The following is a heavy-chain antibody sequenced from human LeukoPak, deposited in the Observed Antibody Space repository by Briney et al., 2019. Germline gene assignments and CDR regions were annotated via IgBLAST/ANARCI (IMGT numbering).Heavy chain of an antibody. V-gene: IGHV3-74*01. Sequence: PGGSLRLSCAGSGFGFSGYWIHWVRQVPGKGLAWVSRIDSAGARIQYAGSVRGRFTISRDNAKNTVYLQMNSLRPEDTAVYYCVADSENRSGGDFWGQGTLVTVSS. CDR1: GFGFSGYW. CDR3: VADSENRSGGDF. CDR2: IDSAGARI. D-gene: IGHD3-10*01. J-gene: IGHJ4*02.